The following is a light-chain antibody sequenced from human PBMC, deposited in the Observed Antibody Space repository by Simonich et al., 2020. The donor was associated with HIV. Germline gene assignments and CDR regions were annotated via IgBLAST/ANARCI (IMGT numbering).Light chain of an antibody. J-gene: IGLJ2*01. Sequence: QSALTQPASVSGSPGQSITISCTGTTSDLGVYNSVSWYQQHPGKAPKLIISDVNNGPSRVSNSFSGSKSGNTASLTISGLQAEDEADYYCSSYTSSTTLVFGGGTKLTVL. CDR2: DVN. V-gene: IGLV2-14*03. CDR3: SSYTSSTTLV. CDR1: TSDLGVYNS.